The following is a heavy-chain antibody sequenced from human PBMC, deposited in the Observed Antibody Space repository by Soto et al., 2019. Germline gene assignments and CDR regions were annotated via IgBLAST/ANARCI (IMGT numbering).Heavy chain of an antibody. V-gene: IGHV4-30-4*01. Sequence: SETLSLTCTVSGGSISSGDYYWSWIRQPPGKGLEWIGYIYYSGSTYYNPSLKSRVTISVDTSKNQFSLKLTSVTAVDTAVYYCARRYGSAIDYWGQGTLVTVSS. CDR2: IYYSGST. CDR1: GGSISSGDYY. D-gene: IGHD1-26*01. CDR3: ARRYGSAIDY. J-gene: IGHJ4*02.